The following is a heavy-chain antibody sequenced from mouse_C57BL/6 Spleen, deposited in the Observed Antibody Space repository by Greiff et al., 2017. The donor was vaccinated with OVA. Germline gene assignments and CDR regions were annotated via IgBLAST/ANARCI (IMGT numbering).Heavy chain of an antibody. V-gene: IGHV3-6*01. Sequence: EVKLMESGPGLVKPSQSLSLTCSVTGYSITSGYYWNWIRQFPGNKLEWMGYISYDGSNNYNPSLKNRISITRDTSKNQFFLKLNSVTTEDTATYYCARDGDYDGPWFAYWGQGTLVTVSA. CDR2: ISYDGSN. CDR1: GYSITSGYY. J-gene: IGHJ3*01. CDR3: ARDGDYDGPWFAY. D-gene: IGHD2-4*01.